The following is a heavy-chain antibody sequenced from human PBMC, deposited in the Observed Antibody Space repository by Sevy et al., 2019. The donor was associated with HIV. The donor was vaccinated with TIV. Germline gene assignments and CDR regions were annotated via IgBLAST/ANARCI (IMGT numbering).Heavy chain of an antibody. CDR1: GGSISAYY. J-gene: IGHJ5*02. CDR3: GRAPPVRSGDDALNWFDP. Sequence: SETLSLTCTVFGGSISAYYWSWIRQSPEKGLQYIGYIYYTGSTNYNPSLKSRVTISVDTSKNQFSLRLTSVTAADTAISYCGRAPPVRSGDDALNWFDPWGQGTLVTVSS. V-gene: IGHV4-59*01. CDR2: IYYTGST. D-gene: IGHD5-12*01.